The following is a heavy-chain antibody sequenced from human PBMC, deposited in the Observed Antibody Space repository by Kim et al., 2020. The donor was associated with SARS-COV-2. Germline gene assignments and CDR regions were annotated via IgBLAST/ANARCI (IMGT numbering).Heavy chain of an antibody. CDR2: IIPILGIA. D-gene: IGHD3-10*01. V-gene: IGHV1-69*02. Sequence: SVKVSCKASGGTFSSYTISWVRQAPGQGLEWMGRIIPILGIANYAQKFQGRVTITADKSTSTAYMELSSLRSEDTAVYYCATPTLWFGELFNYYGMDVWGQGTTVTVSS. CDR3: ATPTLWFGELFNYYGMDV. CDR1: GGTFSSYT. J-gene: IGHJ6*02.